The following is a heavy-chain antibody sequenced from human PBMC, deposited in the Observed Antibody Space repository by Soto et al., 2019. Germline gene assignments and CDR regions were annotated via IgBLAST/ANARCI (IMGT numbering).Heavy chain of an antibody. CDR2: VSGYTGNT. CDR3: ARFGSAPYYYYGVDV. Sequence: QVQLVQSETEVKKPGASVKVSCKASGYIFTNYDITWVRQAPGQGLEWMGWVSGYTGNTKYGQKFQDRGTMTTDTSTSTVSLELRRLRSADTAVYYCARFGSAPYYYYGVDVWGQGTTVFVSS. CDR1: GYIFTNYD. D-gene: IGHD3-10*01. J-gene: IGHJ6*02. V-gene: IGHV1-18*01.